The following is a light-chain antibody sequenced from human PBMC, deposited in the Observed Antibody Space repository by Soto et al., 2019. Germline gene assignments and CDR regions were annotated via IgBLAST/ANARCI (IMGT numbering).Light chain of an antibody. V-gene: IGKV3-15*01. CDR3: QHYNNWPPWT. Sequence: EIVMTQSPATLSVSPGERATLSCRASESGSSNLAWYQKKPGQAPRLLIYGASTRATGIPARFSGSGSGTEFTLTISSRQSEDFAVYYCQHYNNWPPWTFGQGTKVEIK. J-gene: IGKJ1*01. CDR1: ESGSSN. CDR2: GAS.